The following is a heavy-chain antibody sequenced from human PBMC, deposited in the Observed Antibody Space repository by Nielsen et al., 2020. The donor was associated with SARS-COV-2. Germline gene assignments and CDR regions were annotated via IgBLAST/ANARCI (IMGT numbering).Heavy chain of an antibody. CDR3: ARNFYGSGSYPFDP. D-gene: IGHD3-10*01. CDR2: IHQDGGET. Sequence: GGSLRLSCAASGFTFSDYCMSWVRQAPGKGLEWVANIHQDGGETRYADSVKGRFTNTRDNAKNSLYLQMNSLRAEDTAMYYCARNFYGSGSYPFDPWGQGTLVTVSS. CDR1: GFTFSDYC. V-gene: IGHV3-7*03. J-gene: IGHJ5*02.